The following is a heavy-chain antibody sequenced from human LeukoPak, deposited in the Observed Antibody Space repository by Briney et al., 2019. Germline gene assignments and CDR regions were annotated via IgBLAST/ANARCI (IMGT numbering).Heavy chain of an antibody. J-gene: IGHJ4*02. CDR1: GYTLTELS. D-gene: IGHD5-18*01. Sequence: ASVKVSCQVSGYTLTELSMHWVRQAPGKGLECMGGFDPEDGETIYAQKFQGRVTMTEDTSTDTAYMELSSLRSEDTAVYCCATALGESYGFEYWGQGTLFTVSS. CDR3: ATALGESYGFEY. V-gene: IGHV1-24*01. CDR2: FDPEDGET.